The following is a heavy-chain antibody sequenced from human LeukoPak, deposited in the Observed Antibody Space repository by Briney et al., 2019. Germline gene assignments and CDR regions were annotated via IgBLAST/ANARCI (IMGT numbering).Heavy chain of an antibody. CDR1: GGSISSGSYY. J-gene: IGHJ5*02. CDR2: IYTSGST. Sequence: SETLSLTCTVSGGSISSGSYYWSWIRQPAGKGLEWIGRIYTSGSTNYNPSLKSRVTISVDTSKNQSSLKLSSVTAADTAVYYCARMGYSGSPWGKNWFDPWGQGTLVTVFS. CDR3: ARMGYSGSPWGKNWFDP. D-gene: IGHD1-26*01. V-gene: IGHV4-61*02.